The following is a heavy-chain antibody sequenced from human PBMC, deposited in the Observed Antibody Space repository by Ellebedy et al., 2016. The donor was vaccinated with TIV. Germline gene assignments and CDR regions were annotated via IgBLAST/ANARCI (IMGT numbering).Heavy chain of an antibody. CDR1: GFTFSTYT. J-gene: IGHJ4*02. CDR3: ARGEGSFSQVLDY. V-gene: IGHV3-21*01. Sequence: PGGSLRLSCAVSGFTFSTYTVNWVRQAPGKGLEWVSSINSNGDYIYYAHSVKGRFSISRDNAKNSLYLKMKSLTVEETVMYYCARGEGSFSQVLDYWGQGTLVTVSS. D-gene: IGHD3-10*01. CDR2: INSNGDYI.